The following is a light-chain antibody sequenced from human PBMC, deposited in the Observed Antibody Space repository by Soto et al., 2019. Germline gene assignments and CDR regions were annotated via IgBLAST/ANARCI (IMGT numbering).Light chain of an antibody. J-gene: IGLJ3*02. CDR2: LNSDGSH. V-gene: IGLV4-69*01. CDR1: SGRSSYA. Sequence: LVLTQSPSASASLGASVKLTCTLSSGRSSYAIAWHQQQPEKGPRYLMKLNSDGSHSKGDGIPDRFSGSSSGAERYLTISSLQSEDEADYYSQTWGTGIQGVFGGGTKLTVL. CDR3: QTWGTGIQGV.